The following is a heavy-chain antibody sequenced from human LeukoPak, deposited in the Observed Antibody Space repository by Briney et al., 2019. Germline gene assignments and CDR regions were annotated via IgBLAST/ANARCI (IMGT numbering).Heavy chain of an antibody. V-gene: IGHV4-59*01. D-gene: IGHD4/OR15-4a*01. CDR3: ARTMVRDQRYYYYMDV. Sequence: SETLSLTCTVSGGSISSYYWSWIRQPPGKGLEWIGYIYYSGSTNYNPSLKSRVTISVDTPRNQFSLKLSSVTAADTAVYYCARTMVRDQRYYYYMDVWGKGTTVTVSS. CDR2: IYYSGST. J-gene: IGHJ6*03. CDR1: GGSISSYY.